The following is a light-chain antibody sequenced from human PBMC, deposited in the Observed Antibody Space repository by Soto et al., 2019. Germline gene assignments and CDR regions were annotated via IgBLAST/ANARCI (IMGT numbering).Light chain of an antibody. CDR3: LLSHSGARI. CDR2: DTS. CDR1: TGAVTSGHY. J-gene: IGLJ2*01. Sequence: QAVVTQEPSLTVSPGGTVTLTCGSNTGAVTSGHYPYWFQQKPGQAPRTLIYDTSNKHSWTPARFSGSLLGGKAALTLSGAQPEDEDEYYCLLSHSGARIFGGGTQLTVL. V-gene: IGLV7-46*01.